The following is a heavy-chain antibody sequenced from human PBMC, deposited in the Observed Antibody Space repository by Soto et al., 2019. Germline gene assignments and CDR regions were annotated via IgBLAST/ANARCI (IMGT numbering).Heavy chain of an antibody. CDR3: ARQSQAAPGAFDI. Sequence: GASVKVSCKASGGTFSIYAISWVRQAPGQGLEWMGGIIPIFGTANYAQKFQGRVTITADESTSTAYMELSSLRSEDTAVYYCARQSQAAPGAFDIWGQGTMVTVSS. CDR2: IIPIFGTA. J-gene: IGHJ3*02. D-gene: IGHD6-13*01. CDR1: GGTFSIYA. V-gene: IGHV1-69*13.